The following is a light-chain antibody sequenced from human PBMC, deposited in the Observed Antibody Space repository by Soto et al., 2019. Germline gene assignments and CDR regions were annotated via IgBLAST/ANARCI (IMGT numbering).Light chain of an antibody. CDR1: QSLYNNY. CDR2: GAF. V-gene: IGKV3-20*01. J-gene: IGKJ5*01. Sequence: ELVLTQSPGTLSLSPGDRATLSCRASQSLYNNYLAWHQQKPGQAPRLLIYGAFSRATEIQDRFSGSGSGTEFTLTINRLEPEDSAVYYCQQYGSLITFGQGTRLEIK. CDR3: QQYGSLIT.